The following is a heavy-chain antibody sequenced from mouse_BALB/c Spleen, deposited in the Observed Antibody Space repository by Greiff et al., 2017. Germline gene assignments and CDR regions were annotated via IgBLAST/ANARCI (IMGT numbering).Heavy chain of an antibody. Sequence: EVKVEESGPGLVKPSQSLSLTCTVTGYSITSDYAWNWIRQFPGNKLEWMGYISYSGSTSYNPSLKSRISITRDTSKNQFFLQLNSVTTEDTATYYCARSIYYGNYYAMDYWGQGTSVTVSS. J-gene: IGHJ4*01. CDR2: ISYSGST. V-gene: IGHV3-2*02. CDR1: GYSITSDYA. CDR3: ARSIYYGNYYAMDY. D-gene: IGHD2-1*01.